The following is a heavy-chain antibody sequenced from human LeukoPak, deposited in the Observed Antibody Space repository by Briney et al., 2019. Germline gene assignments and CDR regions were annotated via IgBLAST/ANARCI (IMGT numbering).Heavy chain of an antibody. CDR1: GFTFSSYW. D-gene: IGHD2-15*01. CDR2: IKQDGSEK. Sequence: GGSLRLSCAASGFTFSSYWMSWVRQALGKGLEWVANIKQDGSEKYYVDSVKGRFTISRDNAKNSLYLQMNSLRAEDTAVYYCARGYCSGGSCYGDYWGQGTLVTVSS. V-gene: IGHV3-7*03. J-gene: IGHJ4*02. CDR3: ARGYCSGGSCYGDY.